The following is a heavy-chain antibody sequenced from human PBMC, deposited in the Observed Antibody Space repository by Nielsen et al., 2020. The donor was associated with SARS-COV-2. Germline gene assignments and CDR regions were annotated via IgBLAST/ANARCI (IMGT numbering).Heavy chain of an antibody. CDR2: ISGRGHKS. D-gene: IGHD4/OR15-4a*01. CDR3: AKGNFESTDYGEDAFDI. J-gene: IGHJ3*02. CDR1: GFSFNTHA. V-gene: IGHV3-23*01. Sequence: GESLKISCAASGFSFNTHAMDWVRQAPGKGLEWVSGISGRGHKSFYADSVKGRFTISRDNSKNTVYLQMHSLRAEDTALYYCAKGNFESTDYGEDAFDIWGQGTLVTVSS.